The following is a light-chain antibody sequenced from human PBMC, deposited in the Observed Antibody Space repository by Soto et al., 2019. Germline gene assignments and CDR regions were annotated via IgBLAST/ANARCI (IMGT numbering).Light chain of an antibody. CDR1: SSDVGSYNL. Sequence: SVLTQPASVSGSPGQSITISCTGTSSDVGSYNLVSWYQQHPGKAPKLMIYEVSKRPSGVSNRFSGSRPGNTASLTISGLQAEDEADYYCCSYAGSSTLYVYGTGTKVTVL. CDR3: CSYAGSSTLYV. CDR2: EVS. V-gene: IGLV2-23*02. J-gene: IGLJ1*01.